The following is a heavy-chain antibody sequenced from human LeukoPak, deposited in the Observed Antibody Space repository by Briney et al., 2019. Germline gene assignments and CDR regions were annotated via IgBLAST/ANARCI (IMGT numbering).Heavy chain of an antibody. CDR1: EFSFSAYA. Sequence: PGGSLRLSCAASEFSFSAYAIHWVRQAPGTGLEWVALISSDGTTTVYADSVKGRFTLSRDNAKNALYLQMHSLRVEDTAVYYCARESIVVVPTTMDDASDIWGQGTMVTVSS. J-gene: IGHJ3*02. CDR3: ARESIVVVPTTMDDASDI. CDR2: ISSDGTTT. V-gene: IGHV3-30-3*01. D-gene: IGHD2-2*01.